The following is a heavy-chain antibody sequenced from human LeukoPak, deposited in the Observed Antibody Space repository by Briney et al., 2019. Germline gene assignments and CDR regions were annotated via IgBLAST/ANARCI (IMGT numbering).Heavy chain of an antibody. Sequence: GGSLRLSCAASGFTFSSYSMNWVRQAPGKGLEWVSSISSSSSYIYYADSVKGRFTISRDNSKDTLYLQMNSLRAEDTAVYYCAKAPTPQIQKKVDAFDIWGQGTMVTVSS. CDR2: ISSSSSYI. CDR1: GFTFSSYS. J-gene: IGHJ3*02. CDR3: AKAPTPQIQKKVDAFDI. V-gene: IGHV3-21*01.